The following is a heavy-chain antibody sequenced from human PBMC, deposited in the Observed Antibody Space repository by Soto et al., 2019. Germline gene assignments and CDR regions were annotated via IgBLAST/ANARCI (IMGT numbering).Heavy chain of an antibody. J-gene: IGHJ6*02. Sequence: QVQLVESGGGVVQPGRSLRLSCAASGFTFSSYGMHWVRQAPGKGLERVAVIWYDGSNKYYADSVKGRFTISRDNSKNTLYLQMNSLRAEDTAVYYCARDTQRITIFGVVNYGMDVWGQGTTVTVSS. CDR1: GFTFSSYG. CDR2: IWYDGSNK. V-gene: IGHV3-33*01. CDR3: ARDTQRITIFGVVNYGMDV. D-gene: IGHD3-3*01.